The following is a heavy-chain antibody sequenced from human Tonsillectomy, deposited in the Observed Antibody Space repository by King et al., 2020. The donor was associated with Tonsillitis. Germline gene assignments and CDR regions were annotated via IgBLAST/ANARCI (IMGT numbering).Heavy chain of an antibody. CDR1: GFTFNNYW. J-gene: IGHJ3*02. Sequence: VQLVESGGGLVQAGRSLRLSCAASGFTFNNYWMHWVRQAPGKGLVWVSRIKGDGSGASHADSVQGRFTISRDNAKNTLYLQMNSLRAEDTAVYYCARDGLGGGSSWYDAPDIWGQGTMVTVSS. V-gene: IGHV3-74*01. D-gene: IGHD6-13*01. CDR2: IKGDGSGA. CDR3: ARDGLGGGSSWYDAPDI.